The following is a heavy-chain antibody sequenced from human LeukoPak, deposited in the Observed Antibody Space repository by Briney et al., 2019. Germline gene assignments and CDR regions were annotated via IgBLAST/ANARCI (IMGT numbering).Heavy chain of an antibody. CDR3: ARDARTYYYDSSGNYLYLDDAFDI. D-gene: IGHD3-22*01. J-gene: IGHJ3*02. CDR2: TYYRSKWYN. Sequence: SQTLSLTCAISGDSVSSNSAAWNWIRQSPSRGLEWLGRTYYRSKWYNDYAVSVKSRITINPDTSKNQFSLQLNSVTPEDTAVYYCARDARTYYYDSSGNYLYLDDAFDIWGQGTMVTVSS. CDR1: GDSVSSNSAA. V-gene: IGHV6-1*01.